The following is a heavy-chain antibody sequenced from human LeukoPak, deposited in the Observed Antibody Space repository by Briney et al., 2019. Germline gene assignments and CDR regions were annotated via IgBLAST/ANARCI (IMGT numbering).Heavy chain of an antibody. Sequence: AASVKVSRKASGGTFSSYAISWVRQAPGQGLEWMGGIIPIFGTANYAQKFQGRVTITADKSTSTAYMELSSLRSEDTAVYYCARDPYYYDSSGYYYGNWFDPWGQGTLVTVSS. D-gene: IGHD3-22*01. CDR3: ARDPYYYDSSGYYYGNWFDP. CDR2: IIPIFGTA. CDR1: GGTFSSYA. J-gene: IGHJ5*02. V-gene: IGHV1-69*06.